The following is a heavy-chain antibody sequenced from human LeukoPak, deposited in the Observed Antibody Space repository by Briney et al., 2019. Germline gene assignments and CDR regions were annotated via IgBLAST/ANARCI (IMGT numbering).Heavy chain of an antibody. CDR3: ARGAGGYSGYQPLKYYFDY. CDR2: INPNSGGT. CDR1: GYTFTGYY. J-gene: IGHJ4*02. Sequence: ASVKVSCKASGYTFTGYYMHWVRQAPGQGLEWMGWINPNSGGTNYAQKFQGWVTMTRDTSISTAYMELSRLRSDDTAVYYCARGAGGYSGYQPLKYYFDYWGQGTLVTVSS. V-gene: IGHV1-2*04. D-gene: IGHD5-12*01.